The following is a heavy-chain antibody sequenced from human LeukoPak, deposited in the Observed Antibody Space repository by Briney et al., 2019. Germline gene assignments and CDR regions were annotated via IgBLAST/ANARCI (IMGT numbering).Heavy chain of an antibody. CDR1: GFTFSSYS. Sequence: GGSLRLSCAASGFTFSSYSMNWVRQAPGKGLEWVSSISSSSSYIYYADSVKGRFTISRDNAKNSLYLQMNSLRAEDTAVYYCARDRGPSRITMVRGVIKGYFDYWGLGTLVTVSS. J-gene: IGHJ4*02. CDR3: ARDRGPSRITMVRGVIKGYFDY. V-gene: IGHV3-21*01. CDR2: ISSSSSYI. D-gene: IGHD3-10*01.